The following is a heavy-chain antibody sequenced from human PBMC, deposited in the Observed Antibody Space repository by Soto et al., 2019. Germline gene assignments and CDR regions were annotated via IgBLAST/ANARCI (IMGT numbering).Heavy chain of an antibody. CDR1: GGSISSGGYY. J-gene: IGHJ6*02. CDR3: AREGGGSGSYLYYGMDV. V-gene: IGHV4-31*03. Sequence: QVQLQESGPGLVKPSQTLSLTCTVSGGSISSGGYYWSWIRQHPGKGLEWIGYIYYSGSTYYNPSLKSRVTISVDTSKNQFSLKLSSVTAADTAVYYCAREGGGSGSYLYYGMDVWGQGTTVTVSS. CDR2: IYYSGST. D-gene: IGHD3-10*01.